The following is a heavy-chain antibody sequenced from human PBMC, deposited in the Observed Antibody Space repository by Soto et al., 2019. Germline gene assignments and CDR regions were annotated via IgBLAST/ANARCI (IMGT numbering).Heavy chain of an antibody. V-gene: IGHV4-59*01. CDR2: IYYSGST. CDR3: AREHSSGWSGY. D-gene: IGHD6-19*01. CDR1: GGSISSYY. J-gene: IGHJ4*02. Sequence: SETLSLTCTVSGGSISSYYWSWIRQPPGKGLEWIGYIYYSGSTKYNPSLKSRVTISVDTFKNQFSLKLSSVTAADTAVYYCAREHSSGWSGYWGQGTLVTVSS.